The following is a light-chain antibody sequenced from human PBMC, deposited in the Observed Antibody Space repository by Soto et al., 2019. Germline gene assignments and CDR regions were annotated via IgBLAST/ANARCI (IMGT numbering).Light chain of an antibody. CDR3: TSYTSDNRSHG. CDR2: EVS. V-gene: IGLV2-14*01. Sequence: QSALTQPASVSGSPGQSITISCSGTSSDVGAYTSVSWYKQHPGKAPQLMIYEVSNRPSGVSNRFAGSKSANTASLTISGIQADDEAHYYCTSYTSDNRSHGFGTGTKVTVL. CDR1: SSDVGAYTS. J-gene: IGLJ1*01.